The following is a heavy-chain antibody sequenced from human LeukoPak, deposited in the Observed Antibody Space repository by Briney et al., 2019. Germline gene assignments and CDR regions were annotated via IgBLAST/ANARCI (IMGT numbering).Heavy chain of an antibody. CDR3: ARTEKRDDYGDYVHRGGDY. Sequence: GASVKVSCKASGYTFTGYYMHWVRQAPGQGLEWMGWINPNSGGTNYAQKFQGRVTMTRDTSISTAYMELSRLRSDDTAVYYCARTEKRDDYGDYVHRGGDYWGQGTLVTVSS. CDR1: GYTFTGYY. D-gene: IGHD4-17*01. CDR2: INPNSGGT. V-gene: IGHV1-2*02. J-gene: IGHJ4*02.